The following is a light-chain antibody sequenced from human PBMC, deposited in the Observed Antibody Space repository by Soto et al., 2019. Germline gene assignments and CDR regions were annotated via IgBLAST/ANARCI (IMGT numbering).Light chain of an antibody. CDR1: HNVGYD. J-gene: IGKJ4*01. Sequence: EVVLTQSPATLSLSPGERAILSCRASHNVGYDLAWYQQRPGQAPRLLISDAFNRATGIPARFSGSGSGTDVTLTISSLEPEDFAVYSCQQHNGWPLTFGGGTKVEI. V-gene: IGKV3-11*01. CDR2: DAF. CDR3: QQHNGWPLT.